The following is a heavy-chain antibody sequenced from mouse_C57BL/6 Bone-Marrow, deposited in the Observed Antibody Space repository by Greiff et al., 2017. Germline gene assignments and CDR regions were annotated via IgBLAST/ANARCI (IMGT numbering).Heavy chain of an antibody. CDR1: GFSLTSYG. CDR2: IWSGGST. CDR3: ARPPHYYGSVMDY. V-gene: IGHV2-2*01. D-gene: IGHD1-1*01. J-gene: IGHJ4*01. Sequence: VQLQQSGPGLVQPSQSLSITCTVSGFSLTSYGVHWVRQSPGKGLEWLGVIWSGGSTDYSAAFISRLSISKDNSKSQVFFKMNSLQADDTAIYYCARPPHYYGSVMDYWGQGTSVTVSS.